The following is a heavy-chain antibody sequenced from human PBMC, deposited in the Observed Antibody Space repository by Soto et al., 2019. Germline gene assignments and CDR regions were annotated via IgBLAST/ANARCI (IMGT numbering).Heavy chain of an antibody. D-gene: IGHD3-10*01. CDR1: DDSSSNYK. CDR3: VRQGFGRLHGLVDV. J-gene: IGHJ6*02. Sequence: QVQLQESGPGLVKPSETLSLTCTVSDDSSSNYKWSWIRQPPGRRLEWIGYIDSNAGTSYNPSLQSRVTRSLATSTKQFFLKLSSVTAADTAVYYCVRQGFGRLHGLVDVWGQGTTVTVSS. CDR2: IDSNAGT. V-gene: IGHV4-59*08.